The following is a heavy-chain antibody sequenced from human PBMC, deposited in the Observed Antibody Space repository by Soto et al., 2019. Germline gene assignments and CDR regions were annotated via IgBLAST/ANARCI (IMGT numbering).Heavy chain of an antibody. D-gene: IGHD3-3*01. CDR1: GGSMSSGDYY. CDR3: ARIGTIFGVVTNNWFDP. J-gene: IGHJ5*02. V-gene: IGHV4-30-4*01. Sequence: SETLSLTCTVPGGSMSSGDYYWSWIRQPPGKGLEWIGYVSYSGSTYYSPSLKSRLATSLDTSKNQFSLYLSAVTAADTAVYYCARIGTIFGVVTNNWFDPWGQGTLVTVSS. CDR2: VSYSGST.